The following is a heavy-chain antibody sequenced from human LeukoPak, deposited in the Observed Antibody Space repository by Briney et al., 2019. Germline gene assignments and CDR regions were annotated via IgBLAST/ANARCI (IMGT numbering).Heavy chain of an antibody. D-gene: IGHD6-19*01. CDR3: ARVYRAEQWLVFHYYYYGMDV. CDR2: MNPNSGNT. V-gene: IGHV1-8*02. J-gene: IGHJ6*02. CDR1: GGTFSSYA. Sequence: ASVKVSCKASGGTFSSYAISWVRQATGQGLEWMGWMNPNSGNTGYAQKFQGRVTMTRNTSISTAYMELSSLRSEDTAVYYCARVYRAEQWLVFHYYYYGMDVWGQGTTVTVSS.